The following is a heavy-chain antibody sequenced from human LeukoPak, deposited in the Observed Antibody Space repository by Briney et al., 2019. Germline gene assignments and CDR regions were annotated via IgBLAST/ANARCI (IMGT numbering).Heavy chain of an antibody. CDR1: GFTFNTYS. D-gene: IGHD1-26*01. CDR3: ASGGIYYGAAFDF. Sequence: GGSLRLSCEASGFTFNTYSMNWARQAPGKGLEWVSSIDSSGGYMFYADSVKGRFTISRDNAKNSLYLQMNSLRAEDTALYYCASGGIYYGAAFDFWGQGTLVTVSS. V-gene: IGHV3-21*04. J-gene: IGHJ4*02. CDR2: IDSSGGYM.